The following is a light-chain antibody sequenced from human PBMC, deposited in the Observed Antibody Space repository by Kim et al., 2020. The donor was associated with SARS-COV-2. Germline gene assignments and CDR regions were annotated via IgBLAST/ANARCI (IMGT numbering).Light chain of an antibody. J-gene: IGKJ1*01. CDR2: WAS. V-gene: IGKV4-1*01. Sequence: DIVMTQSPDFLSVSLGETATIRCKSSQSVLSRSDNRDYLVWYQQKPGQPPKLLICWASIRESGVPERFSGSGSGTDFTLTITNLQAEDAAVYFCQQHYSVPRTFGQGTKVDIK. CDR1: QSVLSRSDNRDY. CDR3: QQHYSVPRT.